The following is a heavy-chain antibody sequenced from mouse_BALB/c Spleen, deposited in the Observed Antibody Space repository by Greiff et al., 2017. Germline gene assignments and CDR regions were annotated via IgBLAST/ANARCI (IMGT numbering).Heavy chain of an antibody. CDR3: ARGEGNPAWFAY. CDR1: GYAFTNYL. J-gene: IGHJ3*01. CDR2: INPGSGGT. V-gene: IGHV1-54*01. Sequence: QVQLQQSGAELVRPGTSVKVSCKASGYAFTNYLIEWVKQRPGQGLEWIGVINPGSGGTNYNEKFKGKATLTADKSSSTAYMQLSSLTSDDSAVYFCARGEGNPAWFAYWGQGTLVTVSA. D-gene: IGHD2-1*01.